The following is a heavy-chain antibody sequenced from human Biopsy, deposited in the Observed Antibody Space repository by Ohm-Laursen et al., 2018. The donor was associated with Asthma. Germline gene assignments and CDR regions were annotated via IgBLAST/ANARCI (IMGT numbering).Heavy chain of an antibody. V-gene: IGHV3-23*01. CDR1: GFTFSSSA. D-gene: IGHD6-19*01. J-gene: IGHJ4*02. CDR2: ITGSCGTT. Sequence: GSLRLSCTASGFTFSSSAMCWVRQAPGKGLERVSAITGSCGTTYYADSVRGRFTISRDNSKSTLCLQMDSLSAEDTAVYYCAKDFRGIAVAGDRGFDYWGQGTLVTVSS. CDR3: AKDFRGIAVAGDRGFDY.